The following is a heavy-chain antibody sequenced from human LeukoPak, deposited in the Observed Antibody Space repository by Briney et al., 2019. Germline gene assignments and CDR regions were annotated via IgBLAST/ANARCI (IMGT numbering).Heavy chain of an antibody. D-gene: IGHD2/OR15-2a*01. V-gene: IGHV1-24*01. Sequence: ASVKVSCKASGGTFSSYAISWVRQAPGQGLEWMGGFDPEDGETIYAQKFQGRVTMTEDTSTDTAYMELSSLRSEDTAVYYCATALNIPGFDYWGQGTLVTVSS. J-gene: IGHJ4*02. CDR3: ATALNIPGFDY. CDR2: FDPEDGET. CDR1: GGTFSSYA.